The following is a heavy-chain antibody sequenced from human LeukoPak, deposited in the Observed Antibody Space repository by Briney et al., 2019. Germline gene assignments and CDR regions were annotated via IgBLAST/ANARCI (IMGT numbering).Heavy chain of an antibody. V-gene: IGHV3-7*01. D-gene: IGHD2-15*01. CDR2: INQDGGEK. CDR3: ARGGCSGGSCYHNWFDP. Sequence: GGSLRLSCAASGFTFSSYWMSWVRQAPGKGLEWVANINQDGGEKYYVDSVKGRFTISRDNAKNSLYLQMNSLRAEDTAVYYCARGGCSGGSCYHNWFDPWGQGTLVTVSS. CDR1: GFTFSSYW. J-gene: IGHJ5*02.